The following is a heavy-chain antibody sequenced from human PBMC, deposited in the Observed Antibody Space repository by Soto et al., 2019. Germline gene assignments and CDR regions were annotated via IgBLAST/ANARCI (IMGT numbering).Heavy chain of an antibody. CDR3: ARERYCISTSCLSFAP. Sequence: QVQLVQSGAEVKKPGASVKVSCKASGYTFTSYYMHWVRQAPGQGLEWMGIINPSGGSTSYAQKFQGRVTMTRDTSTSTVYMELSSLRSEDTAVYSCARERYCISTSCLSFAPWGQGTLVTVSS. CDR1: GYTFTSYY. V-gene: IGHV1-46*01. D-gene: IGHD2-2*01. J-gene: IGHJ5*02. CDR2: INPSGGST.